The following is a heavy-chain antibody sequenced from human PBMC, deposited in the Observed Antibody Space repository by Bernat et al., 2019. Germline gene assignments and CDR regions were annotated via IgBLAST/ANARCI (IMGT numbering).Heavy chain of an antibody. V-gene: IGHV3-48*02. J-gene: IGHJ4*02. Sequence: EVQLVESGGGLVQPGGSLRLSCAASGFTFSSYSMNWVRQAPGKGLEWFSYISSSSSTIYYADSVKGRFTISRDNAKNSLYLQMNSLRDEDTAVYYCARRNSAVTSRSIDYWGQGTLVTVSS. CDR1: GFTFSSYS. D-gene: IGHD4-17*01. CDR2: ISSSSSTI. CDR3: ARRNSAVTSRSIDY.